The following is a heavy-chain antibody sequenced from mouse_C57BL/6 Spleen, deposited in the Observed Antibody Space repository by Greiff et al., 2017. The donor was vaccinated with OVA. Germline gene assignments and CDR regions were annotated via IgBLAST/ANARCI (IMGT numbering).Heavy chain of an antibody. Sequence: EVMLVESGPELVKPGASVKISCKASGYSFTGYYMNWVKQSPEKSLEWIGEINPSTGGTTYNQKFKAKATLTVDKSSSTAYMQLKSLTSEDSAVYYCAAVVAYYFDYWGQGTTLTVSS. CDR1: GYSFTGYY. CDR3: AAVVAYYFDY. V-gene: IGHV1-42*01. CDR2: INPSTGGT. D-gene: IGHD1-1*01. J-gene: IGHJ2*01.